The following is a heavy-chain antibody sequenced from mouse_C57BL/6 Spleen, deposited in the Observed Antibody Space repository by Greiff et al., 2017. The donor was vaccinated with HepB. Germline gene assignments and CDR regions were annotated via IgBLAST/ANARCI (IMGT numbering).Heavy chain of an antibody. CDR2: IWTGGGT. Sequence: VMLVESGPGLVAPSQSLSITCTVSGFSLTSYAISWVRQPPGKGLEWLGVIWTGGGTNYNSALKSRLSISKDNSKSQVFLKMNSLQTDDTARYYCATSITTVPPYAMDYWGQGTSVTVSS. CDR1: GFSLTSYA. V-gene: IGHV2-9-1*01. J-gene: IGHJ4*01. CDR3: ATSITTVPPYAMDY. D-gene: IGHD1-1*01.